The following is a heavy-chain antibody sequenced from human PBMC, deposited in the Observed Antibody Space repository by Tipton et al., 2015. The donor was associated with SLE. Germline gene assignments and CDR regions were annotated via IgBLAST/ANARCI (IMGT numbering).Heavy chain of an antibody. CDR3: ARQRGVPTAGSLNWFDP. CDR2: VYYSGNT. D-gene: IGHD1-1*01. Sequence: LRLSCTVSGGSISSGGYYWSWIRQHPGKGLEWIGYVYYSGNTYYNPSLKSRVTISLDTSKNQFSLKLSSVTAADTAVYYCARQRGVPTAGSLNWFDPWGQGTLVTVSS. J-gene: IGHJ5*02. V-gene: IGHV4-31*02. CDR1: GGSISSGGYY.